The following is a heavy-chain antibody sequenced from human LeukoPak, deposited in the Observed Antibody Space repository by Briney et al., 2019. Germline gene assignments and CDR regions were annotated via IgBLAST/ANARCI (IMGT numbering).Heavy chain of an antibody. J-gene: IGHJ4*02. D-gene: IGHD3-3*01. Sequence: PSETLSLTCTVPGGSISSYYWSWIRQPPGKGLEWIGYIYYSGSTNYNPSLKSRVTISVDTSKNQFSLKLSSVTAADTAVYYCARDADYDFWSGYYTNWGQGTLVTVSS. CDR2: IYYSGST. V-gene: IGHV4-59*01. CDR3: ARDADYDFWSGYYTN. CDR1: GGSISSYY.